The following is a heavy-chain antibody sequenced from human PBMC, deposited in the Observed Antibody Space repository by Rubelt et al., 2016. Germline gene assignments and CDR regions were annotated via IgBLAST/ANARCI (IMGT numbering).Heavy chain of an antibody. J-gene: IGHJ3*02. D-gene: IGHD5-24*01. CDR3: ARDTLGLGGYNYYTEADDAFDI. CDR2: ISSSSSYI. Sequence: EVQLVESGGGLVKPGGSLRLSCAASGFTFSSYSMNWVRQAPGKGLEWVSSISSSSSYIYYADSVKGRFTISRDNAKNSLYLQMNSLRAEDTAVYYCARDTLGLGGYNYYTEADDAFDIWGQGTMVTVSS. V-gene: IGHV3-21*01. CDR1: GFTFSSYS.